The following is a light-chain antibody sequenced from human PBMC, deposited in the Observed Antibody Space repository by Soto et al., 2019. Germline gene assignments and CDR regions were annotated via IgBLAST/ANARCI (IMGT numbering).Light chain of an antibody. CDR3: QQYGSSPWT. J-gene: IGKJ1*01. Sequence: TPSPATLFVSPGGSATLSCRASQSISSSKLAWYQQNPGQAPRLLLFGVSNRATGIPARFSGSGSWTDFTLTISRLEPEDFAVYYCQQYGSSPWTFGQGTRWIS. CDR2: GVS. CDR1: QSISSSK. V-gene: IGKV3-20*01.